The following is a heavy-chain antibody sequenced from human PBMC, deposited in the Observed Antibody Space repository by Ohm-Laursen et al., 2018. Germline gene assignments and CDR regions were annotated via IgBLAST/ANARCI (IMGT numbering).Heavy chain of an antibody. J-gene: IGHJ3*02. CDR1: GYSISSGYY. CDR2: IYHSGST. D-gene: IGHD6-19*01. Sequence: SHTLSLTCAVSGYSISSGYYWGWIRQPPGKWLEWIGSIYHSGSTNYNPSLKSRVTISVDTSKNQFSLKLSSVTAADAAVYYCARVKQWLIYAFDIWGQGTMVTVSS. CDR3: ARVKQWLIYAFDI. V-gene: IGHV4-38-2*01.